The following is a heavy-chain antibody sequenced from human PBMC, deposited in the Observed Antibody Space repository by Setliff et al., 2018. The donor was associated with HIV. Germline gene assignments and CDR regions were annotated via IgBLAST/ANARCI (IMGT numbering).Heavy chain of an antibody. Sequence: LSLTCSVSGGSISSYYWSWIRQPPGKGLEWIGDIYYSGMTNYNPSLQSRVTISLDTSKNQFSLKLNSVTAADTAVYYCTRSLVVTAHLDYWGQGTLVTVSS. CDR3: TRSLVVTAHLDY. D-gene: IGHD2-21*02. J-gene: IGHJ4*02. CDR2: IYYSGMT. V-gene: IGHV4-59*12. CDR1: GGSISSYY.